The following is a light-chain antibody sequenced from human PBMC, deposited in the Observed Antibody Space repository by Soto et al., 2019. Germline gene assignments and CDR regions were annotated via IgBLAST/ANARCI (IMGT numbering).Light chain of an antibody. Sequence: QAVVTQPPSASGTPGQRVTISCSGTDSNVGSNLVYWYQQLPGTAPKLLIYGSTNRPSDVPDRFSGYKSGTSASLAITGLQPEDGADYYCQSYDRNLIGSVIFGGGTQLTVL. V-gene: IGLV1-40*01. J-gene: IGLJ2*01. CDR3: QSYDRNLIGSVI. CDR1: DSNVGSNL. CDR2: GST.